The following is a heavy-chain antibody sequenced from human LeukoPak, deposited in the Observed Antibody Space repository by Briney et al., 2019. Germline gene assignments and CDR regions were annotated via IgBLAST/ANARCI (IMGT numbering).Heavy chain of an antibody. V-gene: IGHV4-34*01. D-gene: IGHD3-22*01. CDR2: INHSGST. CDR3: ARGLRITMIVVVITTHAFDI. J-gene: IGHJ3*02. Sequence: SETLSLTCAVYGGSFSGYYWSWIRQPPGKGLEWIGEINHSGSTNYNPCLKSRVTISVDTSKNQFSLKLSSVTAADTAVYYCARGLRITMIVVVITTHAFDIWGQGTMVTVSS. CDR1: GGSFSGYY.